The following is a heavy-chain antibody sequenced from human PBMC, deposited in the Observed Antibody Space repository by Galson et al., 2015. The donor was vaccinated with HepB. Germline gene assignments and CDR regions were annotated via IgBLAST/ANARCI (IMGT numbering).Heavy chain of an antibody. V-gene: IGHV3-7*03. J-gene: IGHJ6*03. CDR1: GFTFSSYW. Sequence: SLRLSCAASGFTFSSYWMSWVRQAPGKGLEWVANIKQDGSEKYYVDSVKGRFTISRDNAKNSLYLQMNSLRAEDTAVYYCAREEYSSSSSPIYYYYYMDVWGKGTTVTVSS. D-gene: IGHD6-6*01. CDR2: IKQDGSEK. CDR3: AREEYSSSSSPIYYYYYMDV.